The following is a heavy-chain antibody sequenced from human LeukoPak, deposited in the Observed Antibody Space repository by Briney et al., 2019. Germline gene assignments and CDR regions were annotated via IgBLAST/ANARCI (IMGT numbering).Heavy chain of an antibody. J-gene: IGHJ4*02. CDR1: GYTFTGYY. CDR3: ARGGGIVVVPAAINTAFY. V-gene: IGHV1-2*02. D-gene: IGHD2-2*01. Sequence: ASVKVSCKASGYTFTGYYMHWVRQAPGQGLEWMGWINPNSGGTNYAQKFQGRVTMTRDTSISTAYMELSRLRSDDTAVYYCARGGGIVVVPAAINTAFYWGQGTLVTVSS. CDR2: INPNSGGT.